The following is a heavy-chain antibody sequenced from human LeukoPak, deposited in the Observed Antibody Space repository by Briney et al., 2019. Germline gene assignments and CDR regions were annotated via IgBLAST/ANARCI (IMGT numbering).Heavy chain of an antibody. CDR3: ARAYSGSYSV. V-gene: IGHV1-2*06. Sequence: ASEKVSCKASGYTFTGYYMHWVRQAPGQGLEWMGRINPNSGDTNYARKFQGRVTMTRDTSISTAYMELSRLRSDDTAVYYCARAYSGSYSVWGQGTLVTVSS. D-gene: IGHD1-26*01. CDR2: INPNSGDT. CDR1: GYTFTGYY. J-gene: IGHJ4*02.